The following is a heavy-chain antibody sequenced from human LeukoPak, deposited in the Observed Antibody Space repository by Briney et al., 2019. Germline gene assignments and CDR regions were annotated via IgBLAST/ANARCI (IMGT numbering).Heavy chain of an antibody. Sequence: GASVKVSCKVSGYTLTELSMHWVRQAPGNRLEWMGGFEPEDGETIYAQKFRGRVTMTEDTSTDTAYMELSSLRSEDTAVYYCATGKGRRLYIVGATNVLLNWGQGTLVTVSS. CDR2: FEPEDGET. CDR3: ATGKGRRLYIVGATNVLLN. V-gene: IGHV1-24*01. J-gene: IGHJ4*02. D-gene: IGHD1-26*01. CDR1: GYTLTELS.